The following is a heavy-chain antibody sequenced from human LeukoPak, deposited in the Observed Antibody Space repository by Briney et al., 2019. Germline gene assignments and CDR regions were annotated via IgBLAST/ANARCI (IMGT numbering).Heavy chain of an antibody. J-gene: IGHJ2*01. CDR3: ARHGIVVVTAINWYFDL. CDR2: IYYSGST. CDR1: GGSISSSSYY. D-gene: IGHD2-21*02. V-gene: IGHV4-39*01. Sequence: PSETLSLTCTVSGGSISSSSYYWGWIRQPPGKGLEWIGSIYYSGSTYYNPSLESRVTISVDTSKNQFSLKLSSVTAADTAVYYCARHGIVVVTAINWYFDLWGRGTLVTVPS.